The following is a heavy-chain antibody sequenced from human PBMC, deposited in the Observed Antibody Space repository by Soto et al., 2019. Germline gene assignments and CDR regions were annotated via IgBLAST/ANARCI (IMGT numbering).Heavy chain of an antibody. CDR3: ARPSRINQQLGGYYYYGMDV. CDR2: MEPSTGTT. CDR1: GYSFTSLD. V-gene: IGHV1-8*01. D-gene: IGHD6-13*01. Sequence: ASVKVSCKASGYSFTSLDINWVRQTAGQGLEWMGWMEPSTGTTGCAQKFQGRVTMTRDTSINTAYMELTTLTSDDTAIYYCARPSRINQQLGGYYYYGMDVWGQGTTVTVSS. J-gene: IGHJ6*02.